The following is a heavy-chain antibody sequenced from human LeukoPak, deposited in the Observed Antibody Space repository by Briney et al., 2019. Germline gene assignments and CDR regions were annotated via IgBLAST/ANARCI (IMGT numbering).Heavy chain of an antibody. CDR1: GASFSGYY. J-gene: IGHJ4*02. CDR2: IYHSGST. V-gene: IGHV4-38-2*02. CDR3: ARERDYYDSSGYTDY. D-gene: IGHD3-22*01. Sequence: SETLSLTCGVSGASFSGYYWSWIRQPPGKGLEWIGSIYHSGSTYYNPSLKSRVTISVDTSKNQFSLKLSSVTAADTAVYYCARERDYYDSSGYTDYWGQGTLVTVSS.